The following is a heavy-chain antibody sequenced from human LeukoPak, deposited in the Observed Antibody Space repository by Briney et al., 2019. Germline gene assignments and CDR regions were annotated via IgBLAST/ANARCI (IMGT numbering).Heavy chain of an antibody. J-gene: IGHJ4*02. D-gene: IGHD5-24*01. CDR3: AMDSAWLPLKFDY. V-gene: IGHV3-23*01. Sequence: GGSLRLSCATSGLTFTNAWMSWFRQAPGKGLEWVSAISGSGGSTYYADSVKGRFTISRDNSNNTLYLQMNNLRAEDTAVYYCAMDSAWLPLKFDYWGPGTLVAVST. CDR2: ISGSGGST. CDR1: GLTFTNAW.